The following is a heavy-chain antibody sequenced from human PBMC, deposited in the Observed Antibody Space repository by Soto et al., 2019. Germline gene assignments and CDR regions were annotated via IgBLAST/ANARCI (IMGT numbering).Heavy chain of an antibody. J-gene: IGHJ4*02. CDR2: ISAYNGNT. CDR1: GYSFTSYG. D-gene: IGHD1-26*01. Sequence: QVQLVQSGAEEVKKPGASVKVSCKASGYSFTSYGITWVRQAPGQGLEWMGWISAYNGNTNYAQKLQGRVTMTTDTATSTAYMELRSLRSDDTAVYYCARVGLPWELPSGDDYWGQGTLVTVSS. V-gene: IGHV1-18*01. CDR3: ARVGLPWELPSGDDY.